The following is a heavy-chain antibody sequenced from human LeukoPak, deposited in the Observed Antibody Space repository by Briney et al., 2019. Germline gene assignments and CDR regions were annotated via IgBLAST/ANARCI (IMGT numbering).Heavy chain of an antibody. V-gene: IGHV4-39*07. Sequence: PSETLSLTCTVSGGSISSSNYYWIWIRQPPGKGLEWIGTFLYSGGTYYNPSLKSRVTISVDTSKNQFSLKVNSVTAADTAVYYCTREGEGRWLQSGYWGQGTLVTVSS. CDR1: GGSISSSNYY. CDR2: FLYSGGT. J-gene: IGHJ4*02. CDR3: TREGEGRWLQSGY. D-gene: IGHD5-24*01.